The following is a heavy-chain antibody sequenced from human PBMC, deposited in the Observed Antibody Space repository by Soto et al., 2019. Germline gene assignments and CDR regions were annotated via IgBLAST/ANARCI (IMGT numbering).Heavy chain of an antibody. CDR1: GYSFAGYW. CDR3: ARQIYDSDTGPNFQYHFDS. V-gene: IGHV5-10-1*01. J-gene: IGHJ4*02. D-gene: IGHD3-22*01. CDR2: IDPSDSQT. Sequence: GESLKISCKGSGYSFAGYWITWVRQKPGKGLEWMGRIDPSDSQTYYSPSFRGHVTISVTKSITTVFLQWSSLRASDTAMYYCARQIYDSDTGPNFQYHFDSCGQGPPVTVSS.